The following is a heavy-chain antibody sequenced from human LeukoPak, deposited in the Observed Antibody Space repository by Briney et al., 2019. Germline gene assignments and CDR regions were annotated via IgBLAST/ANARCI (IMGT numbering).Heavy chain of an antibody. J-gene: IGHJ5*02. CDR1: GGSISSSSYY. V-gene: IGHV4-39*07. D-gene: IGHD3-3*02. CDR2: IYYSGST. Sequence: SETLSLTCTVFGGSISSSSYYWGWFRQPPGKGLEWIGSIYYSGSTYYNPSLKSRVTISVDTSKNQFSLKLSSVTAADTAVYYCARDHFKGFDPWGQGTLVTVSS. CDR3: ARDHFKGFDP.